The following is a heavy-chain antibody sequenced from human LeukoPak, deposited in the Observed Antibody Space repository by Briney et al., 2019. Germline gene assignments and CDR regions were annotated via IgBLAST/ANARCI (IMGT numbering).Heavy chain of an antibody. J-gene: IGHJ4*02. CDR3: ARGLFSSGWYPIDY. Sequence: GGSLRLSCAASGLTFSSYEMNWVSQAPGKGLEWVSYISSSGSTIYYAESVKGRFTISRDNAKNSLYLQMNSLRAEDTAVYYCARGLFSSGWYPIDYWGQGTLVTASS. CDR1: GLTFSSYE. CDR2: ISSSGSTI. V-gene: IGHV3-48*03. D-gene: IGHD6-19*01.